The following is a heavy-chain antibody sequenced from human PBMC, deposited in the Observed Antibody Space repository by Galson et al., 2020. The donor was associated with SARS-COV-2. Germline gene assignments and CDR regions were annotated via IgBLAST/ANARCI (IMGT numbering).Heavy chain of an antibody. V-gene: IGHV3-7*01. CDR2: IKGDGSET. CDR1: GFTFNDFW. D-gene: IGHD6-19*01. Sequence: GGSLTLSCEASGFTFNDFWMSWFRQAPGKGLEWVANIKGDGSETNYADFVKGRFSISRDNAANSLYLQMNSLRVEDSAVYYCSREGWQGGYWGQGTRVTVSS. J-gene: IGHJ4*02. CDR3: SREGWQGGY.